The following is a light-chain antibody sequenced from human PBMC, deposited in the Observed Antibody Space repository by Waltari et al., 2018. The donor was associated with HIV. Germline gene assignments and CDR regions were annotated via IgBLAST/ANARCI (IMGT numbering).Light chain of an antibody. CDR2: EVT. J-gene: IGLJ2*01. Sequence: QSALTQPPSASGSPGHSVTISCTGTSSDVGAYNYVSWYQQHPGKAPKPIICEVTKRPSGVPDRFSASKSGNTASLTVSGLQTDDEADYYFSSYAGSNTLIFGGGTNLIVL. V-gene: IGLV2-8*01. CDR1: SSDVGAYNY. CDR3: SSYAGSNTLI.